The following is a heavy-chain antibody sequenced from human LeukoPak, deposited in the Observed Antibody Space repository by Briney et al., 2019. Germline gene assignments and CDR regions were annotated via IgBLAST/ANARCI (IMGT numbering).Heavy chain of an antibody. CDR3: ARDYGDYQLDY. D-gene: IGHD4-17*01. Sequence: SVKVSCKASEGTFSSYAISWVRQAPGQGLEWMGGIIPIFGTANYAQKFQGRVTITADKSTSTAYMELSSLRSEDTAVYYCARDYGDYQLDYWGQGTLVTVSS. CDR2: IIPIFGTA. J-gene: IGHJ4*02. V-gene: IGHV1-69*06. CDR1: EGTFSSYA.